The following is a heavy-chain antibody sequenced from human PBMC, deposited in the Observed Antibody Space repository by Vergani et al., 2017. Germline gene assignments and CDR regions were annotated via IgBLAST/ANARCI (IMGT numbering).Heavy chain of an antibody. J-gene: IGHJ6*03. V-gene: IGHV3-30*18. CDR1: GFTFSSYG. CDR2: ISYDGSNK. CDR3: AKSGGPHDFWSGYYYYYMDV. D-gene: IGHD3-3*01. Sequence: QVQLVESGGGVVPPGRSLRLSCAASGFTFSSYGMHWVRQAPGKGLEWVAVISYDGSNKYYADSVKGRFTISRDNSKNTLYLQMNSLRAEDKAVYYCAKSGGPHDFWSGYYYYYMDVWGKGTTVTVSS.